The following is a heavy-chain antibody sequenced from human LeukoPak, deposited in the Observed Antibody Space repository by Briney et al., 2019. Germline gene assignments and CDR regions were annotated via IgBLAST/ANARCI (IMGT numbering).Heavy chain of an antibody. CDR3: ARGRAGGSTTYGMDV. V-gene: IGHV3-66*01. J-gene: IGHJ6*02. Sequence: GSLRLSCAVSGFSAGSKYMTWVRQAPGKGLEWVSGLYSGETTYYADSVKGRFTISRDNSKNTVDLQMNSLRAEDTAVYYCARGRAGGSTTYGMDVWGQGTTVTVSS. CDR2: LYSGETT. CDR1: GFSAGSKY. D-gene: IGHD1-26*01.